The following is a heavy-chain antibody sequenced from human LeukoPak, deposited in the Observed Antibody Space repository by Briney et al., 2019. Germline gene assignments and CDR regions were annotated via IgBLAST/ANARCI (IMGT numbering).Heavy chain of an antibody. CDR2: ISYDGRDK. CDR1: GFTFSSYG. V-gene: IGHV3-30*18. D-gene: IGHD2/OR15-2a*01. Sequence: GGSLRLSCAASGFTFSSYGMHWVRQAPGKGLEWVAVISYDGRDKHHADSVKGRFTISRDNSKNTLYLQMDSLRPEDTAVYYCAKDRVQIATYFFDYWGQGTLVTVSS. J-gene: IGHJ4*02. CDR3: AKDRVQIATYFFDY.